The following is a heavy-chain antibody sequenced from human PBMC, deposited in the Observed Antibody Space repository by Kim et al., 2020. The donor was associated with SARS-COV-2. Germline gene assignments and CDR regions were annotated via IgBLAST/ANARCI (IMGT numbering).Heavy chain of an antibody. D-gene: IGHD3-16*01. CDR1: GFTFSAYD. CDR3: VRDRMGGAFDM. CDR2: ITKSSTTI. J-gene: IGHJ3*02. V-gene: IGHV3-48*01. Sequence: GGSLRLSCATSGFTFSAYDMNWVRQAPGKGLEWLSLITKSSTTIYYADSVEGRFTISRDNAKNSLFLQMNILRAEDTALYYCVRDRMGGAFDMWGQGT.